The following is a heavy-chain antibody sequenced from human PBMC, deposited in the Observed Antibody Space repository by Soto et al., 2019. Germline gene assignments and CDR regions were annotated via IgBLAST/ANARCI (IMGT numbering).Heavy chain of an antibody. CDR2: FDPEDGET. CDR3: ATAGIGVTVARGVRSAFDI. D-gene: IGHD3-22*01. J-gene: IGHJ3*02. V-gene: IGHV1-24*01. CDR1: GYTLTELS. Sequence: ASVKVSCKVSGYTLTELSMHWVRQAPGKGLEWMGGFDPEDGETIYAQKFQGRVTMTEDTSTDTAYMELSSLRSEDTAVYYCATAGIGVTVARGVRSAFDIWGQGTMVTVSS.